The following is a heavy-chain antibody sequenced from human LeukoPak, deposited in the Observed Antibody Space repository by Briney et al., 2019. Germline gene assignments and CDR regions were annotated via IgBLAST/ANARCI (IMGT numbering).Heavy chain of an antibody. CDR2: IIPIFGTA. V-gene: IGHV1-69*06. CDR3: ARFAVHRRITVAGQFGLDY. CDR1: GGTFSSYA. J-gene: IGHJ4*02. Sequence: SVKASCTASGGTFSSYAISWVRQAPGQGLEWMGGIIPIFGTANYAQKFQGRVTITADKSTSTAYMELSSLRSEDTAVYYCARFAVHRRITVAGQFGLDYWGQGTLVSLSS. D-gene: IGHD6-19*01.